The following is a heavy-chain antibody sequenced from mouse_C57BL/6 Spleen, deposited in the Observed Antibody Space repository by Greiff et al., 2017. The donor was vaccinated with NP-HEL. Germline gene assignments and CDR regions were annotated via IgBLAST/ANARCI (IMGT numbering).Heavy chain of an antibody. CDR1: GYTFTEYT. CDR2: FYPGSGSI. J-gene: IGHJ1*03. Sequence: SGAELVKPGASVKLSCKASGYTFTEYTIHWVKQRSGQGLEWIGWFYPGSGSIKYNEKFKDKATLTADKSSSTVYMELSRLTSEDSAVYFCARHEDALNPYGSEWYFDVWGTGTTVTVSS. D-gene: IGHD1-1*01. V-gene: IGHV1-62-2*01. CDR3: ARHEDALNPYGSEWYFDV.